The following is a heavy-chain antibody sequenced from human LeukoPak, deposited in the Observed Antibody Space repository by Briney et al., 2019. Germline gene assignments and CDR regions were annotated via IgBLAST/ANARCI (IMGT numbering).Heavy chain of an antibody. J-gene: IGHJ3*02. CDR2: IDTTTSYK. CDR1: GFTFSTHG. D-gene: IGHD3-10*01. CDR3: ARGRSITILRGVAISDGFDI. V-gene: IGHV3-21*01. Sequence: GGSVRLSCAASGFTFSTHGMNWVRQAPGKGLEWVSFIDTTTSYKYYADSVKGRFTISRDNAKNSLYLQMNSLRADDTAFYYRARGRSITILRGVAISDGFDIWGQGTMVTVSS.